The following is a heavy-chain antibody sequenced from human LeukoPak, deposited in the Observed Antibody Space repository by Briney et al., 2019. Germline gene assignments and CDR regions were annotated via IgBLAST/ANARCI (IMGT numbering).Heavy chain of an antibody. V-gene: IGHV3-30*02. J-gene: IGHJ4*02. CDR2: IRYDGSNK. CDR3: ARANRYGSGSYTY. CDR1: GFTFSSYG. D-gene: IGHD3-10*01. Sequence: GGSLRLSCAASGFTFSSYGMHWVRQAPGKGLEWVAFIRYDGSNKYYADSVKGRFTISRDNSKNTLYLQMNSLRAEDTAVYYCARANRYGSGSYTYWGQGTLVTVSS.